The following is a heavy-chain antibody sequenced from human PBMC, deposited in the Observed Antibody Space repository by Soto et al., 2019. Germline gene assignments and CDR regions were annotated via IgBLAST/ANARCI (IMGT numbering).Heavy chain of an antibody. CDR1: GFTFSNAW. CDR2: MKRKTDGGTT. Sequence: EVQLVESGGGLVKPGGSLRLSCAASGFTFSNAWMSWVRQAPGKGLEWVGRMKRKTDGGTTDYGAPVKGRFTISRDDSKNTLYLQRNSLQTEDTAVYYCQVVADYYGMDVWGQGTTVTVSS. V-gene: IGHV3-15*01. CDR3: QVVADYYGMDV. J-gene: IGHJ6*02. D-gene: IGHD2-2*01.